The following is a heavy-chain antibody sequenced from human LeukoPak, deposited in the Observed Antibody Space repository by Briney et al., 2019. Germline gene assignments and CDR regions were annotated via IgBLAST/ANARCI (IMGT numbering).Heavy chain of an antibody. D-gene: IGHD3-22*01. CDR2: IYYSGST. V-gene: IGHV4-59*01. J-gene: IGHJ4*02. CDR3: TRQDSSGYYYFDY. Sequence: SETLSLTCTVSGGSISSYYWSWLRQPPGKGLEWIGYIYYSGSTNYNPSLKSRVTISVDTSKNQFSLKLSSMTAADTAVYYCTRQDSSGYYYFDYWGQGTLVTVSS. CDR1: GGSISSYY.